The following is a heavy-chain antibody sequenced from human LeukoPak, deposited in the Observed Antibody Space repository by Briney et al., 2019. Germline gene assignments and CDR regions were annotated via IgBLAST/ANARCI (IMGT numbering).Heavy chain of an antibody. CDR1: GFTFSSYS. CDR2: ISSSSSTI. Sequence: GGSLRLSCAASGFTFSSYSMNWVRQAPGKGLEWVAYISSSSSTIYYADSVKGRFTISRANSENTLYLQLSGLRADDTAVYYCAKGTGDVGYYFTTGAREPWSPSPQ. J-gene: IGHJ4*02. V-gene: IGHV3-48*04. D-gene: IGHD1-1*01. CDR3: AKGTGDVGYYFTT.